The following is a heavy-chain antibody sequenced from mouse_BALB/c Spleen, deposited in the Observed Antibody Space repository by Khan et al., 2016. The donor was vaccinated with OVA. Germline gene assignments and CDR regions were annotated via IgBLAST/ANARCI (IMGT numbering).Heavy chain of an antibody. V-gene: IGHV1-7*01. CDR2: INPSTDYT. CDR3: LNHGSSSAWFTY. CDR1: GYTFANYW. D-gene: IGHD1-1*01. Sequence: QVRLQQSGAELAKPGASVKMSCKASGYTFANYWMHWVKQRPGQGLEWIGYINPSTDYTEYNQKFKDKVTLTADKSSSTAYMQLTSLTSEDSALYYWLNHGSSSAWFTYWGQGTLVTVSA. J-gene: IGHJ3*01.